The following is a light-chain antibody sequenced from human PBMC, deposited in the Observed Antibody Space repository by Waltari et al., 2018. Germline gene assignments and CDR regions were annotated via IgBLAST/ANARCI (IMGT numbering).Light chain of an antibody. J-gene: IGKJ4*01. Sequence: DVQLIHSPSTLSASVGDRVTITCRASESVKNNLAWYQHQPGKAPKVLVHKASRLESGVASRFSGSGYGTEFTPTISSLEPDDFATYYCHQYNTVPLTFGGGTKVEIK. V-gene: IGKV1-5*03. CDR2: KAS. CDR1: ESVKNN. CDR3: HQYNTVPLT.